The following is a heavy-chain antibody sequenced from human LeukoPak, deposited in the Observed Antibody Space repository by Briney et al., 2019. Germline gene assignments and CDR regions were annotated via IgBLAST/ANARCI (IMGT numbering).Heavy chain of an antibody. D-gene: IGHD2-2*01. CDR1: GFTFNHYA. V-gene: IGHV3-23*01. Sequence: GGSLRLSCAASGFTFNHYAMNWVRQAPGKGLEWVSAISGSGSGTNYADSVKGRFTISRDNAKNTLYLQMDSLGAGDTAVYFCAKTAYCSTVTCYYRAYFDSWGQEALVTVSS. CDR2: ISGSGSGT. CDR3: AKTAYCSTVTCYYRAYFDS. J-gene: IGHJ4*02.